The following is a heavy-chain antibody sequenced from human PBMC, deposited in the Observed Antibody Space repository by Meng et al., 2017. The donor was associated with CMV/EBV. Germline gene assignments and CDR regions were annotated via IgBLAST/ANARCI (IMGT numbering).Heavy chain of an antibody. D-gene: IGHD1-14*01. CDR3: ARVNQGIDY. CDR2: IYSGGST. Sequence: GESLKISCAASGFTVSSNYMSWVRQAPGKGLEWVSVIYSGGSTYYADSVKGRFTISRDNAKNSLYLQMNSLRAEDTAVYYCARVNQGIDYWGQGTLVTVSS. CDR1: GFTVSSNY. J-gene: IGHJ4*02. V-gene: IGHV3-66*01.